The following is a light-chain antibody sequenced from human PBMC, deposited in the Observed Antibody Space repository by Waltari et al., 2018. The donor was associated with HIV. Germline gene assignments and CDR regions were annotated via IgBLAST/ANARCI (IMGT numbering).Light chain of an antibody. CDR2: GAS. CDR3: QQYGSLPRT. Sequence: VLTQSPGTLSFAPGEKVTLSCRASQSFTENYLAWYQHKPGQAPRLLIYGASSRATGIPDKFSGSGSGTDFTLTISRLEPADRAVYYCQQYGSLPRTFGQGTNLEIK. CDR1: QSFTENY. J-gene: IGKJ2*01. V-gene: IGKV3-20*01.